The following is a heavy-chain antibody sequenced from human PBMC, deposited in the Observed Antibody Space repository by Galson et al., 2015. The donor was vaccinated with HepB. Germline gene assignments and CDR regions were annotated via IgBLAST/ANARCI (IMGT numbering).Heavy chain of an antibody. V-gene: IGHV3-15*07. CDR2: IKSKTDGGTT. CDR1: GFTFSNAW. D-gene: IGHD3-10*01. J-gene: IGHJ3*02. Sequence: SLRLSCAASGFTFSNAWMNWVRQAPGKGLEWVGRIKSKTDGGTTDYAAPVKGRFTISRDDSKNTLYLQMNSLKTEDTAVYYCTTDSLVQIWFGELAFDIWGQGTMVTVSS. CDR3: TTDSLVQIWFGELAFDI.